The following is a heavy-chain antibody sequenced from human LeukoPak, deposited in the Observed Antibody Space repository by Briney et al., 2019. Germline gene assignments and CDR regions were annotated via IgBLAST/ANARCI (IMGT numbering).Heavy chain of an antibody. CDR3: AREDSSSSSAAFDY. CDR2: IYYSGST. Sequence: SETLSLTCTVSGGSISSYYWSWIRQPPGKGLEWIGYIYYSGSTNYNPSLKSRVTISVDTSKNQFSLKLSSVTAADTAVYYCAREDSSSSSAAFDYWGQGTLVTVSS. J-gene: IGHJ4*02. V-gene: IGHV4-59*01. D-gene: IGHD6-6*01. CDR1: GGSISSYY.